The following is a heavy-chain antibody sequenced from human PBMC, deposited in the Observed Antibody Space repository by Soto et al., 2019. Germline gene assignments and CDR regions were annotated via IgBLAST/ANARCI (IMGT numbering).Heavy chain of an antibody. Sequence: GESLKISCKGSGYSFTSYWIGWVRQMPGKGLEWLGIIYPGDSDTRYSPSFQGQVTISADKSISTAYLQWSSLKASDTAMYYCARPSLVRGVIIVHYGMDVWGQGTTVTVSS. CDR1: GYSFTSYW. V-gene: IGHV5-51*01. D-gene: IGHD3-10*01. CDR3: ARPSLVRGVIIVHYGMDV. CDR2: IYPGDSDT. J-gene: IGHJ6*02.